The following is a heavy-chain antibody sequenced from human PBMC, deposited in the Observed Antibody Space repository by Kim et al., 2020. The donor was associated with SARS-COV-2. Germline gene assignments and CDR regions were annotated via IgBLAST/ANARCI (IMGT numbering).Heavy chain of an antibody. D-gene: IGHD2-15*01. J-gene: IGHJ6*01. V-gene: IGHV1-2*06. CDR2: ISANSGDT. CDR3: ARATRGSVVGATYKYVMDV. Sequence: ASVKVSCKASGYTFTSYGMHWVRQAPGQGLEWMGRISANSGDTNYAQKLQGRVTMTRDTSISTAYMELSRLRSDDTAVYYCARATRGSVVGATYKYVMDV. CDR1: GYTFTSYG.